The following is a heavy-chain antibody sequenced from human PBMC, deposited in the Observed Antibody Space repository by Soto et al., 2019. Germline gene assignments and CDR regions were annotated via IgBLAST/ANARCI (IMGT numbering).Heavy chain of an antibody. J-gene: IGHJ4*02. D-gene: IGHD3-9*01. CDR2: ISGSGGST. V-gene: IGHV3-23*01. CDR1: GFTFSSYA. Sequence: GGSLRLSCAASGFTFSSYAMSWVRQAPGKGLEWVSAISGSGGSTYYADSVKGRFTISRDNSKNTLYLQMNSLRAEDTAVYYCAKSMFAYYDILTLFDYWGQGTLVTVSS. CDR3: AKSMFAYYDILTLFDY.